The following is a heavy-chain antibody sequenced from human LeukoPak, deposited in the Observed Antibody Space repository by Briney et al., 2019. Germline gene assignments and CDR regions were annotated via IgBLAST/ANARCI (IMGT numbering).Heavy chain of an antibody. CDR2: IYSGGST. CDR3: ARVQVIVRPKGANAFDI. Sequence: GGSLRLSCAASGFTVSSNYMSWVRQAPGKGLEWVSVIYSGGSTYYADSVKGRFTISRDNSKNTLYLQMNSLRVEDTAVYYCARVQVIVRPKGANAFDIWGQGTMVTVSS. D-gene: IGHD1-26*01. CDR1: GFTVSSNY. V-gene: IGHV3-53*01. J-gene: IGHJ3*02.